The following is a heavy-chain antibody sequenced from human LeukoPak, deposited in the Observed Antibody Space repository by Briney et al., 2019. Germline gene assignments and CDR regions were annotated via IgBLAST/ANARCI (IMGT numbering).Heavy chain of an antibody. D-gene: IGHD2-21*02. CDR3: AREDPLTAHFDY. CDR1: GVSVNSRY. J-gene: IGHJ4*02. Sequence: SETLSLTCSVSGVSVNSRYWSWVRQPPEKGLEWMGYIHYSGATNYNPSLKSRVSISIDTPRNQFSLSLSSVTAADTAVYYCAREDPLTAHFDYWGQGTLVTVSS. V-gene: IGHV4-59*02. CDR2: IHYSGAT.